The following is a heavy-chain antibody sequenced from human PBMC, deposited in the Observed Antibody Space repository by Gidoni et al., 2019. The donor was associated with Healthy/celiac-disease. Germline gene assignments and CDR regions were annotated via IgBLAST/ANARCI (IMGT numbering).Heavy chain of an antibody. Sequence: QVQLQESGPGLVKPSETLSLTCTVSGYSISSGYYWGWIRQPPGKGLEWIGSIYHSGSTYYNPSLKSRVTISVDTSKNQFSLKLSSGTAADTAVYYCAREPYYDFWSGYPRHYYYYGMDVWGQGTTVTVSS. J-gene: IGHJ6*02. CDR2: IYHSGST. CDR3: AREPYYDFWSGYPRHYYYYGMDV. D-gene: IGHD3-3*01. V-gene: IGHV4-38-2*02. CDR1: GYSISSGYY.